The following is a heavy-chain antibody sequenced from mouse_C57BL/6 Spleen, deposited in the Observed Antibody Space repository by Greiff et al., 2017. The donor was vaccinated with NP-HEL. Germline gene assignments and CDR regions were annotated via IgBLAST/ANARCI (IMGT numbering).Heavy chain of an antibody. CDR2: INYDGSST. CDR3: ARSYDGYSRGFAY. Sequence: EVKLVESEGGLVQPGSSMKLSCTASGFTFSDYYMAWVRQVPEKGLEWVANINYDGSSTHYMDSLKSRFIISRDNATNILYLQMSSLKSEDTAAYYCARSYDGYSRGFAYWGQGTLVTVSA. D-gene: IGHD2-3*01. CDR1: GFTFSDYY. V-gene: IGHV5-16*01. J-gene: IGHJ3*01.